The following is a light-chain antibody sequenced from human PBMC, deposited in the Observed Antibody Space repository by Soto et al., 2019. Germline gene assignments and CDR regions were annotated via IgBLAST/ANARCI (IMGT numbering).Light chain of an antibody. J-gene: IGLJ1*01. CDR1: TSDIGTYNY. CDR3: SSYTSISTAV. Sequence: QSALTQPASVSGSPGQSITVSCTGTTSDIGTYNYVSWYQQHPGKAPKLIIYEVNNRPSGVSNRFSGSKSGNTASLTISGLQAEDEADYYCSSYTSISTAVFGTGTKVTVL. V-gene: IGLV2-14*01. CDR2: EVN.